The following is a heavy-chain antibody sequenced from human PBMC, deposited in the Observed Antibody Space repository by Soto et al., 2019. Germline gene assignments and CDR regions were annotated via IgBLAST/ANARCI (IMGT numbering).Heavy chain of an antibody. CDR3: ARLSDYDFWSGRGSGMDV. CDR1: GGSISSYY. J-gene: IGHJ6*02. CDR2: IYYSGST. D-gene: IGHD3-3*01. V-gene: IGHV4-59*01. Sequence: SETLSVTCTVSGGSISSYYWSWIRQPPGKGLEWIGYIYYSGSTNYNPSLKSRVTISVDTSKNQFSLKLSSVTAADTAVYYCARLSDYDFWSGRGSGMDVWGQGTTVTVSS.